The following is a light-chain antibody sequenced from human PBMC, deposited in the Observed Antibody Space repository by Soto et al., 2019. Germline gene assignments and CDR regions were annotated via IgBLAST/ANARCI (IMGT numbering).Light chain of an antibody. CDR1: SSDVGSDNL. Sequence: QSALTQPASVSGSPGQSITISCTGTSSDVGSDNLVSWYQQHPGKAPKLMIYEGSKRPSGVSNRFSGSKSGNTASLTISGLQADDDADYYCCSYAGSYTFVVFGGGTKLTVL. V-gene: IGLV2-23*03. CDR3: CSYAGSYTFVV. CDR2: EGS. J-gene: IGLJ3*02.